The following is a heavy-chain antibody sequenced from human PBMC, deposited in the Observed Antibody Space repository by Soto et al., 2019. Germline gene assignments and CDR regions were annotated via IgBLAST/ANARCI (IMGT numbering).Heavy chain of an antibody. CDR1: GVTFSSYA. CDR3: ARVPPPKFDYAGY. D-gene: IGHD4-17*01. V-gene: IGHV1-18*01. CDR2: IIAFNGNT. Sequence: GASVKVSCKASGVTFSSYAISWVRQAPGQGLEWMGGIIAFNGNTNYAQKLQGRVTMTTDTSTSTAYMELRSLRSDDTAVYYCARVPPPKFDYAGYWGQGTLVTVSS. J-gene: IGHJ4*02.